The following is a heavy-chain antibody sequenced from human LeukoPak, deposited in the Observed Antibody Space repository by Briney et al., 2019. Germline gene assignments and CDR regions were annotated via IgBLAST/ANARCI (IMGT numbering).Heavy chain of an antibody. CDR2: ISYDGSNK. J-gene: IGHJ3*02. V-gene: IGHV3-30-3*01. CDR3: ARVAFGAFDI. CDR1: GFTFSSYA. D-gene: IGHD3-3*01. Sequence: GGSLRLSCAASGFTFSSYAMHWVRQAPGKGLEWVAVISYDGSNKYHADSVKGRFTISRDNSKNTLYLQMNSLRAEDTAVYYCARVAFGAFDIWGQGTMVTVSS.